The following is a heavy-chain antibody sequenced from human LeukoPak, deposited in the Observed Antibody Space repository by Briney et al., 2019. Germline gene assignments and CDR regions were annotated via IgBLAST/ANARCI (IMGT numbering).Heavy chain of an antibody. V-gene: IGHV4-39*01. CDR2: IYHNGST. CDR3: SPRIQRGFDS. CDR1: GGSINNSRYY. J-gene: IGHJ4*02. Sequence: SETLSLTCAVSGGSINNSRYYWGWIRQPPGKGLEWIGSIYHNGSTYYNPSLKSRVAISVDTSKNQFSLKVYSVTAADTAMYYCSPRIQRGFDSWGQGILVTVSS. D-gene: IGHD2-21*01.